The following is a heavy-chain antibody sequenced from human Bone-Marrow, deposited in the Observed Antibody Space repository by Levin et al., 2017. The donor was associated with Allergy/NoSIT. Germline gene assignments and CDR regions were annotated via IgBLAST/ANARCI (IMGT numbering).Heavy chain of an antibody. CDR2: IYTSGNT. D-gene: IGHD5-24*01. J-gene: IGHJ6*03. Sequence: PSETLSLTCTVSGVSITSGNYYWSWIRQPAGKGLEWIGHIYTSGNTNYNPSLKSRVTISVDTSKNQFSLKLRAVTAADTAVYYCARVLQYYYYYMDVWGKGTTVTVSS. CDR1: GVSITSGNYY. V-gene: IGHV4-61*09. CDR3: ARVLQYYYYYMDV.